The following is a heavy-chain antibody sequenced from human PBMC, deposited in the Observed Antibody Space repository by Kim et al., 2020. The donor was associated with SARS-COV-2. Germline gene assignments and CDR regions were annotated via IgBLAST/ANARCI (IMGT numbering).Heavy chain of an antibody. V-gene: IGHV3-64D*06. J-gene: IGHJ4*02. CDR3: VKEGRYYDILTGYYTAFDY. D-gene: IGHD3-9*01. Sequence: GRFTISRDNSKNTLYLQMSSLRAEDTAVYYCVKEGRYYDILTGYYTAFDYWGQGTLVTVSS.